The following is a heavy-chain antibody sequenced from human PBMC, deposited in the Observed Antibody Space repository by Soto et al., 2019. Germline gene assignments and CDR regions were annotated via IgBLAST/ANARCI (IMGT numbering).Heavy chain of an antibody. J-gene: IGHJ6*02. D-gene: IGHD3-3*01. V-gene: IGHV4-59*01. Sequence: PSETLSLTCTVSGGSISSYYWSWIRQPPGKGLEWIGYIYYSGSTNYNPSLKSRVTISVDTSKNQFSLKLSSVTAADTAVYYCARGIITIFGVVTPSLDVWGQGTTVTVSS. CDR1: GGSISSYY. CDR2: IYYSGST. CDR3: ARGIITIFGVVTPSLDV.